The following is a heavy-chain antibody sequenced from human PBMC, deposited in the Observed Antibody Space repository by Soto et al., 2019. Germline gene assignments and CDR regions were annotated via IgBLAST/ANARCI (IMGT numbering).Heavy chain of an antibody. CDR3: AKGSSWDNYFYYGLDV. V-gene: IGHV3-23*01. Sequence: EVHLLESGGGLVQPGGSLRLSCAASGFTFTSYAMSWVRQAAGKGLEWVSTLSGSGDSTYYADSVKGRFIISRDNLKNTLHLQMNSLRADDTDVYYCAKGSSWDNYFYYGLDVWGQGTTVTVSS. CDR1: GFTFTSYA. CDR2: LSGSGDST. D-gene: IGHD6-13*01. J-gene: IGHJ6*02.